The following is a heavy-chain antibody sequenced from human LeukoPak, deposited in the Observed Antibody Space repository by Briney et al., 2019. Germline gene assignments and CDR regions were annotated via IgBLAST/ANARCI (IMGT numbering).Heavy chain of an antibody. CDR3: AKVQLEQDHYFDY. Sequence: GASVKVSCKASGYTFTGYYMHWVRQAPGQGLEWMGWINPNSGGTNYAQKFQGRVTMTRDTSISTAYMELSRLRSDDTAVYYCAKVQLEQDHYFDYWGQGTLVTVSS. D-gene: IGHD1-1*01. J-gene: IGHJ4*02. CDR2: INPNSGGT. V-gene: IGHV1-2*02. CDR1: GYTFTGYY.